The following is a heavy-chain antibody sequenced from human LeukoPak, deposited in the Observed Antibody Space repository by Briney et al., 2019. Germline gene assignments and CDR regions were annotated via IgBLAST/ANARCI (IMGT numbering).Heavy chain of an antibody. CDR1: GFTFISYW. V-gene: IGHV3-7*04. J-gene: IGHJ4*02. CDR3: ARDSTGTVFDL. D-gene: IGHD1-1*01. Sequence: GGSLRLSCVASGFTFISYWMTWVRQAPGKGLEWVAQISQDGTESYSVDSVRGRFTISRDNAKDSVYLQMNSLRPEDTAVYYCARDSTGTVFDLWGQGTLVTVSS. CDR2: ISQDGTES.